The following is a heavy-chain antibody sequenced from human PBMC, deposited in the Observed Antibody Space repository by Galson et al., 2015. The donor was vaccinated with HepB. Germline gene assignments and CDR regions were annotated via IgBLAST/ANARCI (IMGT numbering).Heavy chain of an antibody. CDR2: IYYSGTT. CDR3: ARVMWGGSNWFDP. J-gene: IGHJ5*02. D-gene: IGHD3-10*01. V-gene: IGHV4-31*03. Sequence: TLSLTCTVSGGSISSGGYYWSWIRQHPGKGLEWIGYIYYSGTTYYNPSLKSRVTISVDTSKNQFSLRLSSVTAADTAVYYCARVMWGGSNWFDPWGQGTLVTVSS. CDR1: GGSISSGGYY.